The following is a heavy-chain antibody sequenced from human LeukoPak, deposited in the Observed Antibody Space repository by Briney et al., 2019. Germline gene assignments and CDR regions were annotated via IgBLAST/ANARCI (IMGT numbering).Heavy chain of an antibody. Sequence: SETLPLTCTVSGGSISSSSYYWGWIRQPPGKGLEWIGSIYYSGSTYYNPSLKSRVTISVDTSKNQFSLKLSSVTAADTAVYYCARTKDSAAGTLLFDYWGQGTLVTVSS. D-gene: IGHD6-13*01. V-gene: IGHV4-39*01. CDR1: GGSISSSSYY. CDR3: ARTKDSAAGTLLFDY. CDR2: IYYSGST. J-gene: IGHJ4*02.